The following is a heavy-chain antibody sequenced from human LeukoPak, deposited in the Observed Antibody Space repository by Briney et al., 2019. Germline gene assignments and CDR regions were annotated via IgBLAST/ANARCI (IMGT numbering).Heavy chain of an antibody. D-gene: IGHD3-10*01. Sequence: GGXXRLSCAASGFTFSXYAMHWVRXXPGKGLEXVAVISYDGSNKYYADSVKGRFTISRDNSKNTLYLQMNSLRAEDTAVYYCARDGSGTYYYYGMDVWGQGTTVTVSS. CDR1: GFTFSXYA. CDR3: ARDGSGTYYYYGMDV. J-gene: IGHJ6*02. V-gene: IGHV3-30-3*01. CDR2: ISYDGSNK.